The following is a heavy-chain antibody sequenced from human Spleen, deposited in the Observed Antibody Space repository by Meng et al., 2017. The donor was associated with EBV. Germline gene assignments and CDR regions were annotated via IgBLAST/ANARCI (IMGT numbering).Heavy chain of an antibody. CDR3: ARQWVGDTLGFYDS. J-gene: IGHJ4*02. V-gene: IGHV4-39*01. Sequence: QVTLHEPGPGLVQPSETLSLPCTGSGGSISGSSYYWGWIRQTPERGLDWIGSVYDSGHTYYNPSLKGRVTISVETSTNQFSLKMSFVSAADTAKYYCARQWVGDTLGFYDSWGQGTLVTVSS. CDR2: VYDSGHT. D-gene: IGHD1-26*01. CDR1: GGSISGSSYY.